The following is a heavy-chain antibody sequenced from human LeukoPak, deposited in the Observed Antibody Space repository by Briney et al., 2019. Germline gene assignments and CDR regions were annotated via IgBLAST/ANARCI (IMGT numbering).Heavy chain of an antibody. D-gene: IGHD2-2*01. CDR2: IYHSGIS. Sequence: SETLSLTCTVSGDSINSGAYGWSWIRQPPGKGLEWIGYIYHSGISSYSPSLKSRVTISVDSSKNHFSLRLTSVTAADTAVYFCARDLRGCDSATCYRWFDPWGQGTLVSVSS. CDR3: ARDLRGCDSATCYRWFDP. V-gene: IGHV4-30-2*01. CDR1: GDSINSGAYG. J-gene: IGHJ5*02.